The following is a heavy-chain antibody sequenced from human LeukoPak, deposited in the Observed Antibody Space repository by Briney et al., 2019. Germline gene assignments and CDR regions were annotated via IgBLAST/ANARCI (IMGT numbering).Heavy chain of an antibody. D-gene: IGHD6-13*01. Sequence: SVKVSCKAFGGTFNSYAISWVRQAPGQGLEWMGGIIPIFGTANYAQKFQGRVTITADESTSTAYMELSSLRSEDTAVYYCARSTELLYSSIRTDYYYGMDVWGQGTTVTVSS. J-gene: IGHJ6*02. CDR3: ARSTELLYSSIRTDYYYGMDV. V-gene: IGHV1-69*13. CDR1: GGTFNSYA. CDR2: IIPIFGTA.